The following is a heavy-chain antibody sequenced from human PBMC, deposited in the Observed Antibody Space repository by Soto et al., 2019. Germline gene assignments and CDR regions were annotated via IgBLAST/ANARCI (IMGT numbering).Heavy chain of an antibody. V-gene: IGHV3-33*01. D-gene: IGHD6-6*01. Sequence: GGSLRLSCAASGFTFSSYGMHWVRQAPGKGLEWVAVIWYDGSNKYYADSVKGRFTISRDNSKNTLYLQMNSLRAEDTAVYYCARGEMKYSSSPENFDYWGRGTLVTVSS. J-gene: IGHJ4*02. CDR3: ARGEMKYSSSPENFDY. CDR1: GFTFSSYG. CDR2: IWYDGSNK.